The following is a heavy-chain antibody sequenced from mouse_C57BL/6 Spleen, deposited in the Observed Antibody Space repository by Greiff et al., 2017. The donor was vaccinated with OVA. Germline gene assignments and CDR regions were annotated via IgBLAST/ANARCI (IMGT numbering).Heavy chain of an antibody. Sequence: DVQLVESGGGLVKPGGSLKLSCAASGFTFSSYAMSWVRQTPEKRLEWVATISDGGSYTYYPDNVKGRFTISRDNAKNNLYLQMSHLESEDTAMYYCARGGDYGNSLDYWGQGTSVTVSS. J-gene: IGHJ4*01. CDR1: GFTFSSYA. CDR3: ARGGDYGNSLDY. CDR2: ISDGGSYT. D-gene: IGHD2-1*01. V-gene: IGHV5-4*01.